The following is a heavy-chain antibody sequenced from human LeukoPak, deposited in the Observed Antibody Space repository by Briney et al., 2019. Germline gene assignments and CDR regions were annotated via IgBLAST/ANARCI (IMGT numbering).Heavy chain of an antibody. CDR3: AKVFEVRGARRPKDY. CDR1: GFTYSDYG. J-gene: IGHJ4*02. CDR2: LSYDGGNK. Sequence: GGSLRLSCAASGFTYSDYGMHWVRQAPGKGLEWVALLSYDGGNKFYADSVRDRFTISRDNSKNTLFLQMNSLRIEDTAVYYCAKVFEVRGARRPKDYWGQGTLVIVSS. V-gene: IGHV3-30*18. D-gene: IGHD3-10*01.